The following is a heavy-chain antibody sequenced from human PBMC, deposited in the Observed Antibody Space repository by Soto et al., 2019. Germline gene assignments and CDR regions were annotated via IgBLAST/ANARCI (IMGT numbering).Heavy chain of an antibody. CDR2: INHSGTI. CDR1: GGSFSYYY. Sequence: QVQLQQWGPGLLKPSETLSLTCSVNGGSFSYYYWSWIRQSPGKGLEWIGEINHSGTINFNPSLKSRVTISIDTSENQFSLTLRSVTAADTAIYYCARSFRGVSLDWGQGTLVNVSS. CDR3: ARSFRGVSLD. V-gene: IGHV4-34*02. D-gene: IGHD3-10*01. J-gene: IGHJ4*02.